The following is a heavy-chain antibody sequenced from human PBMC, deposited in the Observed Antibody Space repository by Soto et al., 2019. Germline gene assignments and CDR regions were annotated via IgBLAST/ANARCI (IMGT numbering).Heavy chain of an antibody. J-gene: IGHJ6*02. CDR3: ASQGGASNLNYYYYYALDV. CDR1: GFTVSSYA. D-gene: IGHD2-2*01. CDR2: ISATGGST. V-gene: IGHV3-23*01. Sequence: GGALRLSCAAPGFTVSSYAMGWIRHSPGKALEWVSGISATGGSTYFADSVRGRFTVSRYNSKNRLFLQMNSLRAEDQAVYYCASQGGASNLNYYYYYALDVWGQGTTVTVSS.